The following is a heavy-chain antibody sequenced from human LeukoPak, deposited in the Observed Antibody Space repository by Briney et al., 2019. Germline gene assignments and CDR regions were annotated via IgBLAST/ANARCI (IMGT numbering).Heavy chain of an antibody. Sequence: PSGGSLRLSCAASGFTFSSYEMNWVRQAPGKGLEWASYISSSGSTIYYADSVKGRFTISRDNAKNSLYLQMNSLRAEDTAVYYCAELGITMIGGVWGKGTTVTISS. CDR3: AELGITMIGGV. V-gene: IGHV3-48*03. J-gene: IGHJ6*04. CDR1: GFTFSSYE. CDR2: ISSSGSTI. D-gene: IGHD3-10*02.